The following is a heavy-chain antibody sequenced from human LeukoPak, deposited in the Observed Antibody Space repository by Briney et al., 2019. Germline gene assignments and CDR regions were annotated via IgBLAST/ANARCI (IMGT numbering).Heavy chain of an antibody. D-gene: IGHD1-26*01. V-gene: IGHV3-64*01. Sequence: GGSLRLSCAVSGFSFSSYVMHWVRQAPGKGLEYVSAITSNGESTYYAKSVKGRFTISRDNSKNTLYLQMGSLRAEDMAVYYCVRVGGAAYDYWGQGTLVTVSS. J-gene: IGHJ4*02. CDR1: GFSFSSYV. CDR3: VRVGGAAYDY. CDR2: ITSNGEST.